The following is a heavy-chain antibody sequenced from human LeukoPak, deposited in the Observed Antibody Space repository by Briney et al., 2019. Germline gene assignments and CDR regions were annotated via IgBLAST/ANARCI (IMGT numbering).Heavy chain of an antibody. D-gene: IGHD3-22*01. J-gene: IGHJ4*02. Sequence: GGSLRLSCAASGFTFSSYGMHWVRQAPGKGLEWVAFIRYDGSNKYYADSVKGRFTNSRDNSKNTLYLQMNSLRAEDTAVYYCAKDRGYYDSSGYYLYWGQGTLVTVSS. CDR3: AKDRGYYDSSGYYLY. V-gene: IGHV3-30*02. CDR1: GFTFSSYG. CDR2: IRYDGSNK.